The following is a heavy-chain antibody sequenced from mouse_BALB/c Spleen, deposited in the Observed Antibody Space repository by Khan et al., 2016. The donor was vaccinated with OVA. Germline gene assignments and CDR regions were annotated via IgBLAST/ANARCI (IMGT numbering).Heavy chain of an antibody. Sequence: VQLQQSGAELVKPGATVKLSCTASGFNFKDTYMHWLKQWPEKGLEWIGRIDPPYGNTKYAPKFKGQATITADTSSNTAYLQLSSRTSDDTGGEYFARMAKKWGQGTTLTVSS. CDR1: GFNFKDTY. J-gene: IGHJ2*01. CDR2: IDPPYGNT. V-gene: IGHV14-3*02. CDR3: ARMAKK.